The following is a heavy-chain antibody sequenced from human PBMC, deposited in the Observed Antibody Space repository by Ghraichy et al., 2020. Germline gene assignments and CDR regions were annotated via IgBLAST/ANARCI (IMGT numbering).Heavy chain of an antibody. V-gene: IGHV3-23*01. Sequence: GGSLRLSCAASGFTFRNYAMTWVRQAPGKGLEWVSAISGSGNTTHYADSVKGRFTISRDNSRNMLYLRMNSLRAEDTAVYYCAKDANHVGLFDAWGLGTLVTVSS. J-gene: IGHJ4*02. CDR3: AKDANHVGLFDA. CDR2: ISGSGNTT. D-gene: IGHD1-14*01. CDR1: GFTFRNYA.